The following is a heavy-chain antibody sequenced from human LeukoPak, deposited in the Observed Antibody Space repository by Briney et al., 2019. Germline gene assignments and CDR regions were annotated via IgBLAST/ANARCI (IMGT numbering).Heavy chain of an antibody. CDR3: ASQGYFDWLYYFDY. V-gene: IGHV3-7*01. CDR1: GFTFSSYW. Sequence: TGGSLRHSCAASGFTFSSYWMSWVRQAPGKGLEWVANIKQDGSEKYYVDSVKGRFTISRDNAKNSLYLQMNSLRAEDTAVYYCASQGYFDWLYYFDYWGQGTLVTVSS. CDR2: IKQDGSEK. J-gene: IGHJ4*02. D-gene: IGHD3-9*01.